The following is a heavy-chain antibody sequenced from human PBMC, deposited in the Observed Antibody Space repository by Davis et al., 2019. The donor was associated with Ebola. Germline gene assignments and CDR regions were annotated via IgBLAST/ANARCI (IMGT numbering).Heavy chain of an antibody. Sequence: GESLKISCAASGFTFSSYWMHWVRQAPGKGLVWVSRINSDGSSTSYADSVKGRFTISRDNAKNTLYLQMNSLRAEDTAVYYCARRLRGRYYYYGMDVWGQGTTVTVSS. D-gene: IGHD3-16*01. V-gene: IGHV3-74*01. CDR2: INSDGSST. CDR3: ARRLRGRYYYYGMDV. J-gene: IGHJ6*02. CDR1: GFTFSSYW.